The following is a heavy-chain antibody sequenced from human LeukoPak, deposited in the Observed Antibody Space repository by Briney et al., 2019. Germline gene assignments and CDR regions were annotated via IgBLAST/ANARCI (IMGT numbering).Heavy chain of an antibody. J-gene: IGHJ4*02. Sequence: SETLSLTCAVYGGSFSGYYWSWIRQPPGKGLEWIGEINHSGSTNYNPSLKSRVTISVDTSKNQFPLKLSSVTAADTAVYYCARGRGKWIQLWLSWGQGTLVTVSS. CDR1: GGSFSGYY. CDR3: ARGRGKWIQLWLS. CDR2: INHSGST. D-gene: IGHD5-18*01. V-gene: IGHV4-34*01.